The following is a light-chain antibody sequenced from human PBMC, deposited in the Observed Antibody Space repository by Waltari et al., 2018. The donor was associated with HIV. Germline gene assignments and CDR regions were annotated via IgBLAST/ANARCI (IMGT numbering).Light chain of an antibody. CDR2: NKN. CDR3: LIYCGGVWM. CDR1: PGAVTSGCF. J-gene: IGLJ3*02. V-gene: IGLV7-43*01. Sequence: TVVTQEPSLTVSPGGPVTLTCSSSPGAVTSGCFPNWVQQKQGQGPRARIDNKNNKHSWNPARFSGSLLGGKVARTRSDAQPEDEAEYYCLIYCGGVWMFGGGTKLTVL.